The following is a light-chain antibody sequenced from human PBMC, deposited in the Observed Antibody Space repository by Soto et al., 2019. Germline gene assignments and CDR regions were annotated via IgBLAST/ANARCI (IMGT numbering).Light chain of an antibody. Sequence: QSVLTQPASVSGSPGQSITISCTGTSSDVGGYNYVSWYQQHPGKAPKLMIYEVSNRPSGVSNRFSGSKSGNTASLTISGLQAEDEADYYCSSYTSSSTLGGCVFGTGTKVTV. V-gene: IGLV2-14*01. CDR1: SSDVGGYNY. CDR3: SSYTSSSTLGGCV. J-gene: IGLJ1*01. CDR2: EVS.